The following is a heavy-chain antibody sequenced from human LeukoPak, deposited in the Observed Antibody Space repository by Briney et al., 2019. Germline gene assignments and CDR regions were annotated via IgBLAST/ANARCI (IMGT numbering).Heavy chain of an antibody. CDR2: ISYDGSNK. V-gene: IGHV3-30-3*01. Sequence: GGSLRLSCAASGFTFSSYAMHWVRQAPGKGLEWEAVISYDGSNKYYADSVKGRFTISRDNSKNTLYLQMNSLRAEDTAVYYCARDHFNPKLIAAAGLGWFDPWGQGTLVTVSS. CDR3: ARDHFNPKLIAAAGLGWFDP. D-gene: IGHD6-13*01. CDR1: GFTFSSYA. J-gene: IGHJ5*02.